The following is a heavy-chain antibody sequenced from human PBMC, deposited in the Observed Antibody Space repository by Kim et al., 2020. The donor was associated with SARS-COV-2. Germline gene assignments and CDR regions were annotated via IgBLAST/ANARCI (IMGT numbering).Heavy chain of an antibody. D-gene: IGHD6-13*01. CDR3: ARAGIAAAGIWDWPQTKFDY. Sequence: SETLSLTCTVSGGSISSYYWSWIRQPPGKGLEWIGYIYYSGSTNYNPSLKSRVTISVDTSKNQFSLKLSSVTAADTAVYYCARAGIAAAGIWDWPQTKFDYWGQGTLVTVSS. CDR2: IYYSGST. CDR1: GGSISSYY. J-gene: IGHJ4*02. V-gene: IGHV4-59*08.